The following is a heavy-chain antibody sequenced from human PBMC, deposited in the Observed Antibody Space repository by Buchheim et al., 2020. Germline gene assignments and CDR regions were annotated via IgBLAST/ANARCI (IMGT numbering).Heavy chain of an antibody. Sequence: EVQLLESGGGLVQPGGSLRLSCAASGFTFISYAMSWVRQAPGKGLEWVSTISDSGGSTSYADSVKGRFTISRDNSKKQLYLQMNSLRAEDTAVYYCAKVPGSYGDYPRFDYWGQGTL. CDR3: AKVPGSYGDYPRFDY. D-gene: IGHD4-17*01. J-gene: IGHJ4*02. CDR2: ISDSGGST. CDR1: GFTFISYA. V-gene: IGHV3-23*01.